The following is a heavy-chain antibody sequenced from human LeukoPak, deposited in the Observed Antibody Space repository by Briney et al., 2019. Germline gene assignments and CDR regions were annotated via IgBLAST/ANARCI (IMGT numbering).Heavy chain of an antibody. D-gene: IGHD3-10*01. CDR3: ARDPGKYYYGSGSYRIYYYGMDV. V-gene: IGHV3-33*01. CDR2: IWYDGSNK. CDR1: GFTFSSYG. J-gene: IGHJ6*02. Sequence: GGSLRLSCAASGFTFSSYGMHWVRQAPGKGLEWVAVIWYDGSNKYYADSVKGRFTISRDNSKNTLYLQMNSLRAEDTAVYYCARDPGKYYYGSGSYRIYYYGMDVWGQGTTVTVS.